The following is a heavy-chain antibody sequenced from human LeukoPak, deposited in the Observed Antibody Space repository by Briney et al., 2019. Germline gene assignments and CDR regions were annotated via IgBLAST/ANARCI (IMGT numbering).Heavy chain of an antibody. CDR2: IYYSGGT. CDR1: GGSIRSHY. Sequence: SETLSLTCTVSGGSIRSHYWSWIRQPPGKGLEWIGYIYYSGGTNYNPSLKSRVAISIHTSKTQFSLKLSSVTAADTAVYYCVRQEMSTILNWFDPWGQGTLVTVSS. CDR3: VRQEMSTILNWFDP. V-gene: IGHV4-59*11. D-gene: IGHD5-24*01. J-gene: IGHJ5*02.